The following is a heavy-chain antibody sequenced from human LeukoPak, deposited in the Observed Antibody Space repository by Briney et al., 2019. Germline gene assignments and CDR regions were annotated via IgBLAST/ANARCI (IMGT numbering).Heavy chain of an antibody. CDR2: IYYSGST. D-gene: IGHD3-22*01. J-gene: IGHJ4*02. CDR1: GGSISSYY. V-gene: IGHV4-59*01. Sequence: SETLSLTCTVSGGSISSYYWSWIRQPPGKGLEWIGYIYYSGSTNYNPSLKSRVTISVDTSKNQFSLKLSSVTAADTAVYYCAMNYYDSSGYYYWGQGTLVTVSS. CDR3: AMNYYDSSGYYY.